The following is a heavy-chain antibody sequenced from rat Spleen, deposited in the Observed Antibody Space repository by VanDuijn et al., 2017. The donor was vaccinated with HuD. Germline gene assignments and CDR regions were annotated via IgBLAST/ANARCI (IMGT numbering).Heavy chain of an antibody. Sequence: EVQLVETGGGLVQPGRSLKLSCVASGFTFSKYWMYWVRQAPGKGLEWVSSISSDGVNTYYPDSVKGRFSISRDNAKSTLYLQMGSLGSGDTATYYCARRYYSGFDYWGQGVMVTVSS. J-gene: IGHJ2*01. D-gene: IGHD1-1*01. CDR2: ISSDGVNT. CDR3: ARRYYSGFDY. V-gene: IGHV5-58*01. CDR1: GFTFSKYW.